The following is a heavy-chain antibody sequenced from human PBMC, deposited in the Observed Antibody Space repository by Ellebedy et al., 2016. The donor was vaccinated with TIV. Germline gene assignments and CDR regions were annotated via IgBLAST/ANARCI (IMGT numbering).Heavy chain of an antibody. J-gene: IGHJ5*01. V-gene: IGHV4-59*12. CDR1: GGSISSYY. Sequence: SETLSLTCTVSGGSISSYYWSWIRQPPGKGLEWIGYIYYSGSTNYNPSPKSRVTISVDTSKNQFSLKLSSVTAADTAVYYCARGPEYGSGQYRGFDSWGQGTLVTVSS. CDR3: ARGPEYGSGQYRGFDS. D-gene: IGHD3-10*01. CDR2: IYYSGST.